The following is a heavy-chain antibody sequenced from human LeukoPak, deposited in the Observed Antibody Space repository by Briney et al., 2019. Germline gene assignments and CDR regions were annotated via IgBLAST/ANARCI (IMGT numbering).Heavy chain of an antibody. V-gene: IGHV4-4*02. J-gene: IGHJ4*02. D-gene: IGHD2-8*01. Sequence: SGTLSLTCGVSGGSISNTNWWSWVRQPPGQGLEWIGEISLTGLTHYNPSLESRVTVSLDKSKNQLSLNLTSVAAADTAVYYCSRENGAFSPFGYWGQGTLVTVLS. CDR3: SRENGAFSPFGY. CDR1: GGSISNTNW. CDR2: ISLTGLT.